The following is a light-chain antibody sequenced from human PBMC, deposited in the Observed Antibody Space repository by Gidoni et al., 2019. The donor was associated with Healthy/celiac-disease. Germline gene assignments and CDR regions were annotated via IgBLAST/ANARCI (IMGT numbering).Light chain of an antibody. V-gene: IGKV2-28*01. CDR2: LGS. CDR1: QSLLHSNGYNY. Sequence: DNVMTQSPLSMPVIPGEPASTSCRSSQSLLHSNGYNYLDWYLQKPGQSPQLLIYLGSNRASGVPYRFSGSGSGTDFTLKISRVEAEDVGVYYCRRARQTHTFGQGTKLEIK. J-gene: IGKJ2*01. CDR3: RRARQTHT.